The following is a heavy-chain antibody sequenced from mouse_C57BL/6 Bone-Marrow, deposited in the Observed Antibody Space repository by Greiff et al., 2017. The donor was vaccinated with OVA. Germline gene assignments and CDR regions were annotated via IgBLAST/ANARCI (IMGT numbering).Heavy chain of an antibody. CDR2: IYPGSGNT. CDR1: GYTFTDYY. CDR3: ARRKFFDY. Sequence: QVQLKESGAELVRPGASVKLSCKASGYTFTDYYINWVKQRPGQGLEWIARIYPGSGNTYYNEKFKGKATLTAEKSSSTAYMQLSSLTSDDSAVYFCARRKFFDYWGQGTTLTVSS. J-gene: IGHJ2*01. V-gene: IGHV1-76*01.